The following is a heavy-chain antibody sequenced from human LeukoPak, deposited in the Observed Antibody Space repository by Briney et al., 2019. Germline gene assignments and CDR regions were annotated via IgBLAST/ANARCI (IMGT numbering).Heavy chain of an antibody. CDR3: ARDIYSYGQGVGYY. CDR1: GYTFTGYY. CDR2: INPNSGGT. V-gene: IGHV1-2*02. J-gene: IGHJ4*02. Sequence: ASVKVSCKASGYTFTGYYMHWVRQAPGQGLEWMGWINPNSGGTNYAQKFQGRVTMTRDTSISTAYMELSRLRSDDTAVYYCARDIYSYGQGVGYYWGQGTLVTVSS. D-gene: IGHD5-18*01.